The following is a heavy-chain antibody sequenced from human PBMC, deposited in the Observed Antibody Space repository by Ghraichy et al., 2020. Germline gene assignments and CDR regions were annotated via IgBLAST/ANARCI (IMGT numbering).Heavy chain of an antibody. CDR1: GGSFSGYY. Sequence: SETLSLTCAVYGGSFSGYYWSWIRQPPGKGLEWIGEINHSGSTNYNPSLKSRVTISVDTSKNQFSLKLSSVTPADTAVYYCARRRYYYDSSGHRDAFDIWGQGTMVTVSS. V-gene: IGHV4-34*01. CDR3: ARRRYYYDSSGHRDAFDI. D-gene: IGHD3-22*01. CDR2: INHSGST. J-gene: IGHJ3*02.